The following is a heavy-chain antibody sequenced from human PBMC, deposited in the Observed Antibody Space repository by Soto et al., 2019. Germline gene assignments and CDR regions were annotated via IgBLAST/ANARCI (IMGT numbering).Heavy chain of an antibody. CDR2: INAGNGNT. CDR3: ARGGDSSGYYDY. CDR1: GYTFTSYA. Sequence: QVKLVQSGAEEKKPGASVKVSCKASGYTFTSYAMHSVRQAPGQRLEWMGWINAGNGNTKYSQKFQGRVTITRDTSASAAYMELSSLRSEDTAVYYCARGGDSSGYYDYWGQGTLVTVSS. J-gene: IGHJ4*02. D-gene: IGHD3-22*01. V-gene: IGHV1-3*05.